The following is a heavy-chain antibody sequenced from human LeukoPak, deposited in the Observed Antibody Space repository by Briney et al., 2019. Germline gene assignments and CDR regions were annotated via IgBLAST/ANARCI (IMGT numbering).Heavy chain of an antibody. CDR3: ARVGGGAVDY. Sequence: GGSLRLSCAASGYTVSRNYMRWVRQAPGKGLEWVSVIYSGGSTYYADSVRGRFTISRDNSKNTLYLQMNSLRAEDTAVYYCARVGGGAVDYWGQGTLVTVSS. CDR2: IYSGGST. J-gene: IGHJ4*02. CDR1: GYTVSRNY. V-gene: IGHV3-53*01. D-gene: IGHD1-26*01.